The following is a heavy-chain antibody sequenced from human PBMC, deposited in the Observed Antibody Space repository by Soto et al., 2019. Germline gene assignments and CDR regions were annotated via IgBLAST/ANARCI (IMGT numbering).Heavy chain of an antibody. V-gene: IGHV2-5*02. CDR2: IYWDDDK. J-gene: IGHJ4*02. Sequence: QITLKESGPTLVKPTQTLTLTCTFSGFSFSTTGVDVGWIRQPPGKALEWLALIYWDDDKRYSPSLKSRLTSTKDPTKNQEVLTTTNMDPVDTAPEYGAHRRAQGIGRAGTFDSWGRGTLVTVSS. CDR3: AHRRAQGIGRAGTFDS. D-gene: IGHD6-19*01. CDR1: GFSFSTTGVD.